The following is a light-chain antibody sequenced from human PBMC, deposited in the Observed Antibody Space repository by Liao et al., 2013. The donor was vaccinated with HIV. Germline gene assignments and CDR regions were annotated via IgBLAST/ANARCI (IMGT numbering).Light chain of an antibody. Sequence: SYDLSQPPSVSVSPGQTATITCSGDELGDKYASWYQQRPGQSPVLVIYQDTKRPSGIPERFSGSNSGNTATLTISGTQPMDEADYYCQAWDSSTGVFGGGTQLTVL. CDR1: ELGDKY. J-gene: IGLJ3*02. CDR2: QDT. CDR3: QAWDSSTGV. V-gene: IGLV3-1*01.